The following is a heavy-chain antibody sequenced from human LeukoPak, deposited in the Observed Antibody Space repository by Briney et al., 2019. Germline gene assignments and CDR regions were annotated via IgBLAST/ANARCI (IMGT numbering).Heavy chain of an antibody. CDR3: VTRPPAGRYFDY. Sequence: GGSLRLSCSASGLTFTTYAMFWVRQAPGKGLECVSAISPDGGVTYYADSVKGRFTISRDNSKDTLYLQMSSLRAEDTAVYYCVTRPPAGRYFDYWGQGTKVTVSS. CDR2: ISPDGGVT. J-gene: IGHJ4*02. CDR1: GLTFTTYA. D-gene: IGHD2-2*01. V-gene: IGHV3-64D*08.